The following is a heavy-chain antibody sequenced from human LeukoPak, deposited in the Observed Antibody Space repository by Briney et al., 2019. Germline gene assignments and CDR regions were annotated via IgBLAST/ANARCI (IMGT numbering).Heavy chain of an antibody. CDR3: ATLPLDCSSTSCYV. J-gene: IGHJ4*02. CDR2: FDPEDGET. Sequence: ASVKVSYKVSGYTLTGLSMHWVRQAPGKGLEWMGGFDPEDGETIYAQKFQGRVTMTEDTSTDTAYMELSSLRSEDTAVYYCATLPLDCSSTSCYVWGQGTLVTVSS. V-gene: IGHV1-24*01. D-gene: IGHD2-2*01. CDR1: GYTLTGLS.